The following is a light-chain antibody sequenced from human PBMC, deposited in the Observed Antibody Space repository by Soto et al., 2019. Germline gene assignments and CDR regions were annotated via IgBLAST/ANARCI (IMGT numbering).Light chain of an antibody. Sequence: QSVLTEPASVSGSPGQSMTIACTGTSGDIGSYNRVSWYQQHPGKAPKLRIYEVTDRPSGVSNRFSGSKSGNTASLTISGLQAEDEAEYYCSSYTNINTRACVFGTGTKVTVL. V-gene: IGLV2-14*01. CDR1: SGDIGSYNR. J-gene: IGLJ1*01. CDR3: SSYTNINTRACV. CDR2: EVT.